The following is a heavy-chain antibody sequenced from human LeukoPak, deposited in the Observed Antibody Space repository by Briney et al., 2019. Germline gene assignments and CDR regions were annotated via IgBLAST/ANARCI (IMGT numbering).Heavy chain of an antibody. CDR2: VFYGGNS. CDR3: ARIDPLGYFDL. CDR1: GAFTSTHY. J-gene: IGHJ4*02. Sequence: SETLSLTCTVSGAFTSTHYWSWVRQPLGKGLEWIGYVFYGGNSNYNPSFTSRLTMSVDTSKTQFSLKLTSVTAADTAVYYCARIDPLGYFDLWGQGTLVTVSS. V-gene: IGHV4-59*11.